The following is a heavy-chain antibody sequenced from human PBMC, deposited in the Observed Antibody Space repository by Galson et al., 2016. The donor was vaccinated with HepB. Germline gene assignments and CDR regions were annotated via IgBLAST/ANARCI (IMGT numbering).Heavy chain of an antibody. V-gene: IGHV3-33*01. D-gene: IGHD3-22*01. Sequence: SLRLSCAASGFTFRTYAMHWVRQAPGKGLEWVAVIWYDGSNEYYADSVKGRFTISRDNSKDTLYLQINSLRVEDTALYYCTTDLGAPRRSSGSSGYYYGPRGYWGQGTLVTVSS. CDR3: TTDLGAPRRSSGSSGYYYGPRGY. CDR2: IWYDGSNE. CDR1: GFTFRTYA. J-gene: IGHJ4*02.